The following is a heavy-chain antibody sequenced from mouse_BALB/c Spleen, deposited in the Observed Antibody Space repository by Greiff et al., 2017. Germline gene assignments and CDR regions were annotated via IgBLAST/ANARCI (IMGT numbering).Heavy chain of an antibody. V-gene: IGHV5-6-4*01. CDR1: GFTFSSYT. J-gene: IGHJ2*01. CDR2: ISSGGSYT. CDR3: SNSEGDYFDY. Sequence: VKVVESGGGLVKPGGSLKLSCAASGFTFSSYTMSWVRQTPEKRLEWVATISSGGSYTYYPDSVKGRFTISRDNAKNTLYLQMSSLKSEDTAMYYCSNSEGDYFDYWGQGTTLTVSS.